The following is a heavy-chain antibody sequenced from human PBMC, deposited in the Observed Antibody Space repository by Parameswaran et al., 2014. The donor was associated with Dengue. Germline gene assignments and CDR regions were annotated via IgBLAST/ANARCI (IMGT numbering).Heavy chain of an antibody. CDR3: ARSQYSSSPLDY. J-gene: IGHJ4*02. D-gene: IGHD6-6*01. CDR2: INPNSGGT. Sequence: WVRQAPGQGLEWMGWINPNSGGTNYAQKFQGRVTMTRDTSISTAYMELSRLRSDDTAVYYCARSQYSSSPLDYWGQGTLVTVSS. V-gene: IGHV1-2*02.